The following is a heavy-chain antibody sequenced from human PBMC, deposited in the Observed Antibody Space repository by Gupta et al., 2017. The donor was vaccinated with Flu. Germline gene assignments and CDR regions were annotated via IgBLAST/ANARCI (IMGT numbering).Heavy chain of an antibody. D-gene: IGHD3-3*01. CDR3: AKGAYDDFWSGANWFDP. CDR2: INPNNGAT. J-gene: IGHJ5*02. Sequence: QVQLVQSGAEVKGPGASVRVSCQASGFTFNRHYIHWIRQAPGQGLEWMGWINPNNGATHIAPKFRGRVTMTSDTSITTAYLDLRTLRSADSAFYYWAKGAYDDFWSGANWFDPWGQGSLVTVSS. CDR1: GFTFNRHY. V-gene: IGHV1-2*02.